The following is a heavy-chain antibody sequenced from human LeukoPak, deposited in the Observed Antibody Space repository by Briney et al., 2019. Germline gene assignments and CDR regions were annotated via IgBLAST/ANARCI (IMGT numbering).Heavy chain of an antibody. Sequence: GASVKVSCKASGYTFTGYYMHWVRQAPGQGLEWMGWINPNSGGTNYAQKFQGWVTMTRDTSISTAYMELSRLRSEDTAVYYCARGPLIAAAGTFYYMDVWGKETTVTVSS. J-gene: IGHJ6*03. V-gene: IGHV1-2*04. D-gene: IGHD6-13*01. CDR2: INPNSGGT. CDR3: ARGPLIAAAGTFYYMDV. CDR1: GYTFTGYY.